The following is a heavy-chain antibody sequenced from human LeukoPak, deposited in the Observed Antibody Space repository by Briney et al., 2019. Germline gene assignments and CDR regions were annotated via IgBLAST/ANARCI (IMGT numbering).Heavy chain of an antibody. V-gene: IGHV3-21*01. CDR2: ISSSSTYI. CDR1: GFTFSSSA. D-gene: IGHD2-15*01. J-gene: IGHJ4*02. CDR3: ARGRSSWKD. Sequence: GGSLRLSCAASGFTFSSSAMNWVRQGPGRGLEWVSFISSSSTYIYYADSVKGRFTISRDNAKNSLYLQMNSLRAEDTAVYYCARGRSSWKDWGQGTLVTVSS.